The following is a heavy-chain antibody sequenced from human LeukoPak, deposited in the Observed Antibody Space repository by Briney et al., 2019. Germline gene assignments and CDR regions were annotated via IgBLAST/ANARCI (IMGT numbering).Heavy chain of an antibody. CDR3: ATSHDSAGND. J-gene: IGHJ4*02. D-gene: IGHD3-22*01. V-gene: IGHV3-7*01. CDR1: GLTFSNYW. CDR2: IRHDGNAK. Sequence: GGSLRLSCEASGLTFSNYWMSWARQAPGKGLEWVANIRHDGNAKYYVPSVRGRFTISRDNAKNSLYLQMNSLTDEDTALYYCATSHDSAGNDWGQGTLVTVSS.